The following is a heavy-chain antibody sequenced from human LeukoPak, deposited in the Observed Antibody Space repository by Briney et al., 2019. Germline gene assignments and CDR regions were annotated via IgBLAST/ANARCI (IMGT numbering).Heavy chain of an antibody. D-gene: IGHD6-13*01. J-gene: IGHJ5*02. CDR1: GYTFASYG. Sequence: ASVNVSCKASGYTFASYGISWVRQAPGQGLEWMGWISAYNGNTNYAQKLQGRVTMTTDTSTSTAYMELRSLRSDDTAVYYCARGYSSSWYGDWFDPWGQGTLVTVSS. CDR3: ARGYSSSWYGDWFDP. CDR2: ISAYNGNT. V-gene: IGHV1-18*01.